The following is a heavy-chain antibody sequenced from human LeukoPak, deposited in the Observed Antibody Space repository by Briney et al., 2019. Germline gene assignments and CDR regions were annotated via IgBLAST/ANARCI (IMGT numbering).Heavy chain of an antibody. D-gene: IGHD3-10*01. CDR1: GFTFSSYT. Sequence: GGSLRLSCAASGFTFSSYTMNWVRQAPGKGLEWVANINQDGSETYYVDSVKGRFTISRANPKNSLYLQMNSLRAEDTALYYCARFGSGRQFHYLDFWGQGALVSVSS. CDR2: INQDGSET. V-gene: IGHV3-7*01. J-gene: IGHJ4*02. CDR3: ARFGSGRQFHYLDF.